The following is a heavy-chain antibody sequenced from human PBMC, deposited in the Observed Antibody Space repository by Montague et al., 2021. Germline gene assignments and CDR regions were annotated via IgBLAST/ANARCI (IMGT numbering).Heavy chain of an antibody. CDR1: GGSISSASYY. V-gene: IGHV4-39*01. CDR3: ARSLYCRGGSCYSGFDP. Sequence: SETLSLTCTVSGGSISSASYYWGWIRQPPGEGLELIGVIYYNGTTYHNPSLKSRVTVSMDTSKNQFSLKLSSVTAADTAVYYCARSLYCRGGSCYSGFDPWGQGTLVTASS. D-gene: IGHD2-15*01. J-gene: IGHJ5*02. CDR2: IYYNGTT.